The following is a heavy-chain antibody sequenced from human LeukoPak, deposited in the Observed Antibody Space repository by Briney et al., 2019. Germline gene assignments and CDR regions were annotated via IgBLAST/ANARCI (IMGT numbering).Heavy chain of an antibody. CDR1: GGSITSNSYS. D-gene: IGHD5-18*01. Sequence: SETLSLTCTVSGGSITSNSYSWGWTRQPPGKGLQWIVTLSHAGTNYYNPSLKSRVTMPVDRSKNQFSLKLTSVTATDTAVYYCARLRGGVQLWGDWGQGTLVTVSS. J-gene: IGHJ4*02. CDR3: ARLRGGVQLWGD. CDR2: LSHAGTN. V-gene: IGHV4-39*01.